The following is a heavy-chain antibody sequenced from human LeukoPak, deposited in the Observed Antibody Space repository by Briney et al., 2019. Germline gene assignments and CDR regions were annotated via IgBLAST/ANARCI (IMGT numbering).Heavy chain of an antibody. CDR3: AEDGVSVFGVIISVDF. V-gene: IGHV3-9*01. J-gene: IGHJ4*02. CDR1: GFIFNNYS. D-gene: IGHD3-3*01. Sequence: GGSLRLSCAVSGFIFNNYSMHWVRQAPGKGLEWVSGVNWNGEIIGYADSVKGRFPISRDKGKNSLYLQMSSLRAEDTAFYYCAEDGVSVFGVIISVDFWGQGTLVTVSS. CDR2: VNWNGEII.